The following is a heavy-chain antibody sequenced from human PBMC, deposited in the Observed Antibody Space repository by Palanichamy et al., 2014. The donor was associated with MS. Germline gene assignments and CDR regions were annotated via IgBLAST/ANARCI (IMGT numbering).Heavy chain of an antibody. CDR2: IDWDDVK. CDR3: ARTPAYYYDSRGYKTGVWFDP. D-gene: IGHD3-22*01. V-gene: IGHV2-70*15. CDR1: GFSLNTSGMC. J-gene: IGHJ5*02. Sequence: QVTLRESGPALVKPTQTLTLTCTFSGFSLNTSGMCVSWIRQPPGKALEWLARIDWDDVKYYTTSLKTRLTISKDTSKNQVVLTMTNMDPVDTGTYYCARTPAYYYDSRGYKTGVWFDPWGQGTLVTVSS.